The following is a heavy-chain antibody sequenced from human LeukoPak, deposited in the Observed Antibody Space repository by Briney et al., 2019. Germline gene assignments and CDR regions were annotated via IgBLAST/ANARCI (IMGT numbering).Heavy chain of an antibody. D-gene: IGHD4-17*01. J-gene: IGHJ3*02. V-gene: IGHV4-38-2*02. CDR1: GYSFSSGYY. CDR3: ARYATVRKGDI. CDR2: IYHSGST. Sequence: SETLSLTCTVSGYSFSSGYYWGWIRQPPGKGLEWIGSIYHSGSTYYNPSLKSRVTLSVDTSKNQFSLKLSSVTAADTAVYYCARYATVRKGDIWGQGTMVTVSS.